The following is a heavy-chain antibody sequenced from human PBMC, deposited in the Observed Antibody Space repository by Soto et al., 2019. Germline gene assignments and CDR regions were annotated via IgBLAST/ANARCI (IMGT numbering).Heavy chain of an antibody. J-gene: IGHJ4*02. CDR1: GGSFSGYY. CDR3: ARGSLYYDFWSGYSDX. Sequence: DTLSLTFAVYGGSFSGYYWSWIRQPPGKGLEWIVEINHSGSTNYNPSLKSRVTISVDTSKNQFSLKLSSVTAADTAVYYCARGSLYYDFWSGYSDXWGQGTRVTVSX. CDR2: INHSGST. D-gene: IGHD3-3*01. V-gene: IGHV4-34*01.